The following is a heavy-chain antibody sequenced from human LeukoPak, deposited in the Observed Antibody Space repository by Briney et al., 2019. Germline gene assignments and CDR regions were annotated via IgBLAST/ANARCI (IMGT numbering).Heavy chain of an antibody. CDR3: ARDGSGTTGWFDP. Sequence: PSETLSLTCTVSGGSISSSLYHWGWIRQPPGKGLEWIGSIYYSGSTYYNPSLKSRVTISVDTSKNQFSLKLSSVTAADTAVYYCARDGSGTTGWFDPWGQGTLVTVSS. CDR1: GGSISSSLYH. J-gene: IGHJ5*02. D-gene: IGHD1-7*01. CDR2: IYYSGST. V-gene: IGHV4-39*07.